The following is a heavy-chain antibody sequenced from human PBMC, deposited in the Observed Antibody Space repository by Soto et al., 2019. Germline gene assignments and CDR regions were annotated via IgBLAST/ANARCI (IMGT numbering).Heavy chain of an antibody. CDR2: ISAHNGNT. J-gene: IGHJ4*02. V-gene: IGHV1-18*01. CDR1: GYGFTTYG. CDR3: ARGRYGDY. Sequence: QIHLVQSGAEVKKPGASVKVSCKGSGYGFTTYGITWVRQATGQGLEWMAWISAHNGNTNYAQKIQGRVTVTRDTSTSTAYMELRSLRSDVTAVYYCARGRYGDYWGQGALVTVSS. D-gene: IGHD1-1*01.